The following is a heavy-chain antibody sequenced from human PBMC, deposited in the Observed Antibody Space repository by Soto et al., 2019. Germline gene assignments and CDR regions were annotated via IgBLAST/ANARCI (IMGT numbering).Heavy chain of an antibody. J-gene: IGHJ4*02. CDR1: GFTFSNYW. Sequence: PGGSLRLSCVASGFTFSNYWMTWVRQAPGKGLEWVANIKQDGSEKLYVGPVKGRFTVSRDNAENSLHLDMNSLRAEDTAVYYCARRMTAVTIIDYWGQGTLVTVSS. CDR3: ARRMTAVTIIDY. V-gene: IGHV3-7*03. D-gene: IGHD4-17*01. CDR2: IKQDGSEK.